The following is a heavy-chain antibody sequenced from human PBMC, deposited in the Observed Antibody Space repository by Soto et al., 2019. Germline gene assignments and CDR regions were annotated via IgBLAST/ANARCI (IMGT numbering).Heavy chain of an antibody. Sequence: PSETLSLTCTVSGGSISSYYWSWIRQPPGKGLEWIGYIYYSGSTNYNPSLKSRVTISVDTSKNQLSLKLSSVTAADTAVCYCARGSYSSGDYFDYWGQGTLVTVSS. CDR3: ARGSYSSGDYFDY. D-gene: IGHD6-19*01. V-gene: IGHV4-59*01. CDR1: GGSISSYY. J-gene: IGHJ4*02. CDR2: IYYSGST.